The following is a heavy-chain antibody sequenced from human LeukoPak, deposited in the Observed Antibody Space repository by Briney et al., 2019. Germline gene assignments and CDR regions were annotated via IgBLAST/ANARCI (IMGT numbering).Heavy chain of an antibody. J-gene: IGHJ6*02. Sequence: SVKVSCKASGGTFSSYAISWVRQAPGQGLEWMGGIIPIFGTANYAQRFQGRVTITADESTSTAYMELSSLRSEDTAVYYCARVNFGVVQNYYYYGMDVWGQGTTVTVSS. V-gene: IGHV1-69*01. CDR3: ARVNFGVVQNYYYYGMDV. D-gene: IGHD3-3*01. CDR1: GGTFSSYA. CDR2: IIPIFGTA.